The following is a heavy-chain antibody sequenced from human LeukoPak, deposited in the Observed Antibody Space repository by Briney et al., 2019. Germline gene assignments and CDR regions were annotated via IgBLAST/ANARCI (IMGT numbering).Heavy chain of an antibody. CDR3: ARDDQGSSWYLGHSDAFDI. CDR2: ISSGSSYT. CDR1: GFTFSSYS. V-gene: IGHV3-21*01. D-gene: IGHD6-13*01. Sequence: PGGSLRLSCAASGFTFSSYSMNWVRQAPGKGLEWVSSISSGSSYTYYGDSVKGRFTISRDNTKKSLYLQMNSLRAEDTAVCYCARDDQGSSWYLGHSDAFDIWGQGTMVTVSS. J-gene: IGHJ3*02.